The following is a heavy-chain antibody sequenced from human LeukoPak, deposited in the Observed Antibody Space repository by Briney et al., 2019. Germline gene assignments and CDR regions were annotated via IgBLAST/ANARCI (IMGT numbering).Heavy chain of an antibody. CDR3: ARRRDYFDS. J-gene: IGHJ4*02. CDR1: DGSISSYY. V-gene: IGHV4-59*01. CDR2: IYYSGST. Sequence: SETLSLTCTVSDGSISSYYWSWIRQPPGKGLECIGYIYYSGSTNYNPSLKSRVTISVDTSKNQFSLKLSSVTAADTAVYYCARRRDYFDSWGQGTLVTVSS.